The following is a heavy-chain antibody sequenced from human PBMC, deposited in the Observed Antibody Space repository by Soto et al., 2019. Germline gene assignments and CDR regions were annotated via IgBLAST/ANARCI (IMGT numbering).Heavy chain of an antibody. Sequence: SETLSLTCSVSGGSISSYFRNWIRQAPGKGLEWIGCIYDSGDANYNPSLKSRVTISLDTSKNQFSLKLSSVTAADTAVYYCVSSRTAIYGDALDIWAQGTMVTVSS. CDR2: IYDSGDA. V-gene: IGHV4-59*03. D-gene: IGHD2-21*02. CDR3: VSSRTAIYGDALDI. CDR1: GGSISSYF. J-gene: IGHJ3*02.